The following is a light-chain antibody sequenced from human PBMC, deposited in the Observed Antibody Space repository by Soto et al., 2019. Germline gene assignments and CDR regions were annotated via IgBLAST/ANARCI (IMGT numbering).Light chain of an antibody. J-gene: IGLJ1*01. V-gene: IGLV2-14*01. Sequence: QLVLTQPASVSGSPGQSITISCTGTSSDVGGYNYVSWYQQHPGKAPKLMIYEVSNRPSGVSNRFSGSKSGNTASLTISGLQPEDEADYFCSSYGSTSTRYVFGTGTKLTVL. CDR2: EVS. CDR3: SSYGSTSTRYV. CDR1: SSDVGGYNY.